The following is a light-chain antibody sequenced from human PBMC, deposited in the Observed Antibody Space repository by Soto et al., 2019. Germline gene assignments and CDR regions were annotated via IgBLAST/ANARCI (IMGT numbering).Light chain of an antibody. V-gene: IGKV1-39*01. Sequence: DFQMTQSPSSLSASIGDRVTITCRASQSIRTYLNWYQQKPGKAPQLLIYAASRLQSGVPSRFSGSGSGTDFPRTISSLQPEDFATYYCQQSYSTMATFGQGTKVEIK. CDR1: QSIRTY. J-gene: IGKJ1*01. CDR2: AAS. CDR3: QQSYSTMAT.